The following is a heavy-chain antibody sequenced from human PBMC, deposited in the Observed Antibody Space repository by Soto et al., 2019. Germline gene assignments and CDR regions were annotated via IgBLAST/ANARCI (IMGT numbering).Heavy chain of an antibody. J-gene: IGHJ3*02. V-gene: IGHV4-59*01. Sequence: SETLSLTCTVSGGSISSYYWSWIRQPPGKGLEWIGYIYYSGSTNYNPSLKSRVTISVDTSKNQFSLKLSSVTAADTAVYYCARATAAAHDAFDIWGQGTMVT. CDR2: IYYSGST. CDR3: ARATAAAHDAFDI. D-gene: IGHD6-13*01. CDR1: GGSISSYY.